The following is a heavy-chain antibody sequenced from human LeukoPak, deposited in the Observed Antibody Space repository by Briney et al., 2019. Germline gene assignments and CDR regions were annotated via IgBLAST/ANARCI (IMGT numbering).Heavy chain of an antibody. V-gene: IGHV4-39*01. D-gene: IGHD3-22*01. Sequence: SETLSLTCTVSGGSTSSSSFYWGWIRQPPGKGLECIGRISYSGRTYYNPSLQSRVTISVDTSKNQFSLRLSSVTAADTAVYYCARLRAYYYDSSGYYNFNFWGQGTLVTVSS. CDR2: ISYSGRT. CDR1: GGSTSSSSFY. CDR3: ARLRAYYYDSSGYYNFNF. J-gene: IGHJ4*02.